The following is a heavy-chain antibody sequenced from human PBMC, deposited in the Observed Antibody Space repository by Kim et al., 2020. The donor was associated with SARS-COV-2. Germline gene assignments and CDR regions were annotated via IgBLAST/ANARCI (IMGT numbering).Heavy chain of an antibody. CDR2: MNPNSGNT. CDR3: ARGLFPYSSGWHYYYYGMDV. D-gene: IGHD6-19*01. Sequence: ASVKVSCKASGYTFTSYDINWVRQATGQGLEWMGWMNPNSGNTGYAQKFQGGVTMTRNTSISTAYMELSSLRSEDTAVYYCARGLFPYSSGWHYYYYGMDVWGQGTTVTVSS. CDR1: GYTFTSYD. V-gene: IGHV1-8*01. J-gene: IGHJ6*02.